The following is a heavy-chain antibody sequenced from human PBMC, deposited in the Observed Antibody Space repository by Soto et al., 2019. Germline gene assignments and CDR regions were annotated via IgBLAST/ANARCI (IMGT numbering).Heavy chain of an antibody. D-gene: IGHD2-2*01. CDR1: GGSVSTSGYY. Sequence: PSETLSLTCTVSGGSVSTSGYYWSWIRQPPGKGLEWIAYIYSSGYTMYSPSRVTVSVDASKNQFSLKLTSVTAADTAVYYCARALPVAKGGFDPWGQGTLVTVSS. V-gene: IGHV4-61*08. J-gene: IGHJ5*02. CDR2: IYSSGYT. CDR3: ARALPVAKGGFDP.